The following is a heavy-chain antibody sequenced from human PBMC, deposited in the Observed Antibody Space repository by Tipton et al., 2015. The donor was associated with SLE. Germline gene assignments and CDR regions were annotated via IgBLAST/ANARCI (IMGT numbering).Heavy chain of an antibody. CDR2: ISDGGNTV. CDR1: GFTFSPYE. D-gene: IGHD7-27*01. CDR3: ARNTGVDFDY. J-gene: IGHJ4*01. Sequence: SLRLSCAVSGFTFSPYEMNWVRQAPGRGLEWVSYISDGGNTVSYADSVKGRFIISTDNAKNSLSLQMNSLRGEDSGVYYCARNTGVDFDYWGHGTLVTVSS. V-gene: IGHV3-48*03.